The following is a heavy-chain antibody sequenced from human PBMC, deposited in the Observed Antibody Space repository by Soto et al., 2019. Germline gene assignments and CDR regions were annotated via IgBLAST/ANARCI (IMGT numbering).Heavy chain of an antibody. CDR3: AKNMGRIAVAGNHDAFDI. CDR1: GGCFSGYY. Sequence: SETLSLTCAVYGGCFSGYYWSWIRQPPGKGLEWIGEINHSGSTNYNPSLKSRGTISVDTSKNQFSLKLSSVTAADTAVYYCAKNMGRIAVAGNHDAFDIWGQGTMVTVSS. CDR2: INHSGST. J-gene: IGHJ3*02. V-gene: IGHV4-34*01. D-gene: IGHD6-19*01.